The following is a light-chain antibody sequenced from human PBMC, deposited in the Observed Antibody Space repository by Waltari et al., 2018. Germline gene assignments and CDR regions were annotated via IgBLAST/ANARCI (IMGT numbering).Light chain of an antibody. CDR3: LQDYNYPWT. Sequence: AVQMTESPSSLSASVGDRVTITCRASQGIRNDLGWYQQKPGKAPKLLIYAASSLQSGVPSRFSGSGSGTDFTLTISSLQPEDFATYYCLQDYNYPWTFGQGTKVEIK. CDR1: QGIRND. V-gene: IGKV1-6*01. J-gene: IGKJ1*01. CDR2: AAS.